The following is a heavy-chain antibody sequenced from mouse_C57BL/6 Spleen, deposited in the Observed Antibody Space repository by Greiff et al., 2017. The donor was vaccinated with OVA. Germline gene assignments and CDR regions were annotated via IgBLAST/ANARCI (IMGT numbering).Heavy chain of an antibody. D-gene: IGHD2-12*01. CDR2: ISYDGSN. J-gene: IGHJ4*01. Sequence: EVQLVESGPGLVKPSQSLSLTCSVTGYSITSGYYWNWIRQFPGNKLEWMGYISYDGSNNYNPSLKNRISITRDTSKNQFFLKLNSVTTEDTATYYCAREHYTDAMDYWGQGTSVTVSS. CDR3: AREHYTDAMDY. CDR1: GYSITSGYY. V-gene: IGHV3-6*01.